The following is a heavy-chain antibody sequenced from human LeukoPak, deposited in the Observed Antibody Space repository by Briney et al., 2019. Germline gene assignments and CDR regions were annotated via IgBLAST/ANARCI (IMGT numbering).Heavy chain of an antibody. J-gene: IGHJ4*02. V-gene: IGHV4-59*08. Sequence: SETLSLTCTVSDGSISNYYWNWIRQPPGKGLEWIGYVHDSGSTNYNPSLKSRVTISVDTSKNQFSLKLSSVTAADTAVYYCARQVDCGGDCGPDYWGQGTLVTVSS. CDR3: ARQVDCGGDCGPDY. CDR2: VHDSGST. CDR1: DGSISNYY. D-gene: IGHD2-21*02.